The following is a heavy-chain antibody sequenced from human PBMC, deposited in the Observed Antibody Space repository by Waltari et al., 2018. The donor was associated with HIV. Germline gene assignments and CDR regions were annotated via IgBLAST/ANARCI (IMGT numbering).Heavy chain of an antibody. CDR1: GYTFTRFG. CDR2: ISAYNGNR. Sequence: QVQLVQSGAEVKKPGASVKVSCKAFGYTFTRFGISLVRQAPGQGLEWMGWISAYNGNRNYAQKFQGRVTMTTDTSTITAYMELRSLRSDDTAVYYCARYPEAFDWLLGPYYFDSWGQGTLVTVSS. D-gene: IGHD3-9*01. J-gene: IGHJ4*02. CDR3: ARYPEAFDWLLGPYYFDS. V-gene: IGHV1-18*01.